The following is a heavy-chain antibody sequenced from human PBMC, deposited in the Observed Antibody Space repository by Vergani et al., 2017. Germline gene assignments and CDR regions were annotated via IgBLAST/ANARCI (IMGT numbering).Heavy chain of an antibody. J-gene: IGHJ6*02. D-gene: IGHD6-19*01. CDR3: ARVLAVAGYYYYGMDV. CDR1: GFTFSSYS. Sequence: EVQLVESGGGLVQPGGSLRLSCAASGFTFSSYSMNWVRQAPGKGLEWVSYISSSSSTIYYADSVKGRFTISRDNAKNSLYLQMNSLRAEDTAVYYCARVLAVAGYYYYGMDVWGQGTTVTVSS. CDR2: ISSSSSTI. V-gene: IGHV3-48*01.